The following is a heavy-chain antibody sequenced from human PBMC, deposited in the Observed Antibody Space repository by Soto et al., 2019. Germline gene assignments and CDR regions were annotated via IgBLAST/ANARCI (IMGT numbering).Heavy chain of an antibody. CDR3: TTDRGYLTFDY. V-gene: IGHV3-7*01. CDR2: IKEDGTAK. D-gene: IGHD3-22*01. Sequence: PGGSLRLSCAAPGFTFSNSWMNWVRQAPGKGLEWVANIKEDGTAKYYLDSVKGRFTVSRDNVKNSLYLQMNSLRAEDTAMYYCTTDRGYLTFDYWGPGTLVTVS. J-gene: IGHJ4*02. CDR1: GFTFSNSW.